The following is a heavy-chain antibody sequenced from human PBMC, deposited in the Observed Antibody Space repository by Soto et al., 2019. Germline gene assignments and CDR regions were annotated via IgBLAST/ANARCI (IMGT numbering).Heavy chain of an antibody. CDR1: GFSLTTDRVG. CDR3: AHAYGGRSLS. Sequence: QITLKESGPTLVKPTQTLTLTCTFSGFSLTTDRVGVGWIRQPPGEALEWLAVIYWDDSKTYRPSLESSLTITKDTSKNQVALTMTNMDSPDTATYYCAHAYGGRSLSWGQGTLVTVSS. D-gene: IGHD1-26*01. V-gene: IGHV2-5*02. J-gene: IGHJ5*02. CDR2: IYWDDSK.